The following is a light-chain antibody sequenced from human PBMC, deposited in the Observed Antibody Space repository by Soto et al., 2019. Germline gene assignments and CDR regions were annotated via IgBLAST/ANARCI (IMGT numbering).Light chain of an antibody. CDR2: DVS. Sequence: QSVLTQPASVSGSPGQSITISCTGTSSVVGGYNYVSWYQQQHPGKAPKLLIFDVSNRPSGVSNRFSGSKSANTASLTISGLQSEDEADYYCSSYTSSSTYVFGTGTKAPS. CDR1: SSVVGGYNY. J-gene: IGLJ1*01. V-gene: IGLV2-14*03. CDR3: SSYTSSSTYV.